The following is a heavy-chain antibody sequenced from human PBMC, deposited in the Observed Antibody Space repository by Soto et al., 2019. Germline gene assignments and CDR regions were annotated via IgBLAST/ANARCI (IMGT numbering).Heavy chain of an antibody. D-gene: IGHD3-10*01. Sequence: ASVKVSCKASGYTFISYGISWVRQAPGQGLEWMGWISAYNGNTNYAQKFQGRVTMSTDTSTSTAYMELRSLRAEDTAVYFCAKDRARDYYYYGMDVWGQGTTVTVSS. CDR3: AKDRARDYYYYGMDV. CDR1: GYTFISYG. J-gene: IGHJ6*02. CDR2: ISAYNGNT. V-gene: IGHV1-18*01.